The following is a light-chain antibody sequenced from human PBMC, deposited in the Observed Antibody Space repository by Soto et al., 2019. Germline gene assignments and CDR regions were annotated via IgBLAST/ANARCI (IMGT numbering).Light chain of an antibody. CDR1: SSDIGAGYD. CDR2: DNS. J-gene: IGLJ2*01. CDR3: QSYDTSLSGWVV. Sequence: QSVLTQPASVSGAPGQRVTISCTGGSSDIGAGYDVHWYRQLPGTAPELLIYDNSNRPSGVPARFSGSKSGTSASLAITGLQADDEADYYCQSYDTSLSGWVVFGGGTKLTVL. V-gene: IGLV1-40*01.